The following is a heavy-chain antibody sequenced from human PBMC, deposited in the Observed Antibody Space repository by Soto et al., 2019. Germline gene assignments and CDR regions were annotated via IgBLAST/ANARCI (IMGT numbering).Heavy chain of an antibody. CDR3: ARAPMVLFRSYFDS. CDR1: SGSISNFY. V-gene: IGHV4-59*01. CDR2: ISYSGNT. J-gene: IGHJ4*02. Sequence: PSETLSLTCTVSSGSISNFYWSWIRQPPGKGLEWIGYISYSGNTNYNPSLKSRVSISVDTSKNQLSLNLTSVTAADTAVYYCARAPMVLFRSYFDSWGQGTPVTVSS. D-gene: IGHD2-8*01.